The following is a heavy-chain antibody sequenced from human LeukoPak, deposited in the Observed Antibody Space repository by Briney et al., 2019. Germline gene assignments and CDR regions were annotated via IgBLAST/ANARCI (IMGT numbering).Heavy chain of an antibody. V-gene: IGHV4-59*01. CDR3: ARGRGYIYGNSYYYYGMDV. CDR2: IYYSGST. CDR1: GGSISSYY. J-gene: IGHJ6*02. Sequence: SETLSLTCTVSGGSISSYYWSWIRQPPGKGLEWIGYIYYSGSTNYNPSLKSRVTISVDTSKNQFSLKLSSVTAADTAVYYCARGRGYIYGNSYYYYGMDVWGQGTTVTVSS. D-gene: IGHD5-18*01.